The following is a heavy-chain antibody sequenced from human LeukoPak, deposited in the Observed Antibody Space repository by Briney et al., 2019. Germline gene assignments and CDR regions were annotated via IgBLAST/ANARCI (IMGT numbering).Heavy chain of an antibody. J-gene: IGHJ4*02. CDR1: GYTFTGYY. Sequence: ASVKVSCKASGYTFTGYYMHWVRQAPGQGLEWMGWINPNSGGTNYAQKFQGRVTMTSDTSISTAYMQLSRLRSDDTAVYYCPRANGSAPQFDYWGQGTLVTVSS. CDR3: PRANGSAPQFDY. D-gene: IGHD1-26*01. V-gene: IGHV1-2*02. CDR2: INPNSGGT.